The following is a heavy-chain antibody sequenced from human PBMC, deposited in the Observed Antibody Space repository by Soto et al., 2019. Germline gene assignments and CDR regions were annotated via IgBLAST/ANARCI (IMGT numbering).Heavy chain of an antibody. Sequence: TLSLTCTVTGGXXNTYYWSWXRQSAGKGLEWIGRVYTTGSTNYNPSPKSRVTISVDTSRNQFSLSLRSVTAADTAVYYCARDFNFIFDAFADMPWNFDPWGPGTLVTLSS. CDR1: GGXXNTYY. CDR3: ARDFNFIFDAFADMPWNFDP. V-gene: IGHV4-4*07. CDR2: VYTTGST. D-gene: IGHD3-3*02. J-gene: IGHJ5*02.